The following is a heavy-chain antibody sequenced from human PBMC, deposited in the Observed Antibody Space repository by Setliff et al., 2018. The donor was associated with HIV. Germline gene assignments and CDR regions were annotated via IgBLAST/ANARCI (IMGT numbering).Heavy chain of an antibody. CDR1: GGSFSGYY. CDR3: ARDRGILTYYYYYGMDV. Sequence: SETLSLTCAVYGGSFSGYYWSWIRQPPGKGLEWIGEINYSGSTYYNPSLKSRVTISVDTSKNQFSLKLSSVTAADTAVYYCARDRGILTYYYYYGMDVWGQGTTVTVSS. J-gene: IGHJ6*02. D-gene: IGHD3-9*01. CDR2: INYSGST. V-gene: IGHV4-34*01.